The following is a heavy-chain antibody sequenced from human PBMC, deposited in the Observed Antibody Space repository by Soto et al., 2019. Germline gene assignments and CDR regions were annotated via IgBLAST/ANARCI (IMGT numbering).Heavy chain of an antibody. CDR2: MNPNNGNA. D-gene: IGHD6-25*01. Sequence: ASVKVSCKASGFTFITYDFRWVRQAAGQGLAWMGWMNPNNGNAGFAQKFRGRINMTRNTSISTAYLELSSLRSDDTAVYFCARRKERSGPYYLDLWGQGTQVTVSS. J-gene: IGHJ4*02. CDR3: ARRKERSGPYYLDL. V-gene: IGHV1-8*01. CDR1: GFTFITYD.